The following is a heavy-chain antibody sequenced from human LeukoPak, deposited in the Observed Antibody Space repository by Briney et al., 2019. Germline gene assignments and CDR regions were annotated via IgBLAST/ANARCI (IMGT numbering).Heavy chain of an antibody. J-gene: IGHJ4*02. CDR3: AKDLVGARESRQTGLGY. Sequence: GGSLRLSCAASGFTFSSYGMHWVRQAPGKGLEWVAVIWYDGSNKYYADSVKGRFTISRDNSKNTLYLQMNSLRAEDTAVYYCAKDLVGARESRQTGLGYWGQGTLVTVSS. V-gene: IGHV3-33*06. CDR2: IWYDGSNK. D-gene: IGHD1-26*01. CDR1: GFTFSSYG.